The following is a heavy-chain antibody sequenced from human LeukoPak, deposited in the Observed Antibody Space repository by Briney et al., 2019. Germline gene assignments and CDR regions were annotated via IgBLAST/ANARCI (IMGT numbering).Heavy chain of an antibody. V-gene: IGHV3-74*01. D-gene: IGHD5-24*01. J-gene: IGHJ4*02. CDR3: ASQRWLQSSFDY. CDR2: MNSDGSSR. CDR1: GFTFSSYW. Sequence: GGSLRLSCAASGFTFSSYWMQWVRQAPGKGLVWVSRMNSDGSSRSYADSVKGRFTISRDNAKNTLYLQMNSLRAEDTAVYYCASQRWLQSSFDYWGQGTLVTVSS.